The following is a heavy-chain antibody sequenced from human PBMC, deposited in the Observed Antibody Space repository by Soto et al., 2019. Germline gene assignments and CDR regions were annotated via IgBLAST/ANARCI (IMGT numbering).Heavy chain of an antibody. CDR1: GGPISSSSYY. V-gene: IGHV4-39*01. Sequence: SDPLSLTFTDSGGPISSSSYYWRWMRQPPGKVLEWIGSIYYSGSTYYNPSLKSRVTISVVTSKNQFSLKLSSVTAADTAVYYCARQDYDSSVGYYYYGMDVWGQGTTVT. CDR3: ARQDYDSSVGYYYYGMDV. D-gene: IGHD3-22*01. J-gene: IGHJ6*02. CDR2: IYYSGST.